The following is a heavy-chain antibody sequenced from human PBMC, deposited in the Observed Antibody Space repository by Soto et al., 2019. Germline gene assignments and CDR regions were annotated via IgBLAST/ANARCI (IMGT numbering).Heavy chain of an antibody. V-gene: IGHV1-2*02. CDR1: SFTFIDFY. Sequence: ASVKVSCKASSFTFIDFYIHWFRQAPGQGLEWMGWINAKNGGTRYAEKFQDRVTLTRDRSVRTAYLELQRLRSDDTAVYYCARSHCTDGICYKEVIHSWGQGTLVTVS. D-gene: IGHD2-8*01. CDR3: ARSHCTDGICYKEVIHS. CDR2: INAKNGGT. J-gene: IGHJ4*02.